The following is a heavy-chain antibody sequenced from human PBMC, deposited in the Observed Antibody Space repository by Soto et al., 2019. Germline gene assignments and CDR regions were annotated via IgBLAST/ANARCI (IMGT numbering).Heavy chain of an antibody. Sequence: ASVKVSCKASGYTFTRSGISWVRQAPGQVPEWMGWISSYNGDTNYAQTFKGRVTMTTAKSTRTAYMELRTLRADDTAVYYCAREGVATYYYYGMDVWGQGTPVTVSS. CDR2: ISSYNGDT. J-gene: IGHJ6*02. CDR3: AREGVATYYYYGMDV. D-gene: IGHD5-12*01. CDR1: GYTFTRSG. V-gene: IGHV1-18*01.